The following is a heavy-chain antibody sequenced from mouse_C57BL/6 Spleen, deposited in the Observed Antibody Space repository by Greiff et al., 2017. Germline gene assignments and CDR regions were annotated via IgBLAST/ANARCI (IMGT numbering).Heavy chain of an antibody. V-gene: IGHV1-9*01. CDR2: VLPGSGST. D-gene: IGHD2-2*01. J-gene: IGHJ2*01. CDR3: GRSGYAWDY. CDR1: GYTFTGYW. Sequence: QVPLQQSGAELMKPGASVKLSCKATGYTFTGYWIEWVKQRPGHGLELIGEVLPGSGSTNYNEKFKGKATFTADTSSNTAYMQLSSLTTEDSAIYYCGRSGYAWDYWGQGTTLTVSA.